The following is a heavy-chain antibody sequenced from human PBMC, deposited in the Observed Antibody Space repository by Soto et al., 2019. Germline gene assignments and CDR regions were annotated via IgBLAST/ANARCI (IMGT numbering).Heavy chain of an antibody. J-gene: IGHJ5*02. D-gene: IGHD2-15*01. CDR1: GGSVSNADNY. Sequence: KPSETLSLTCTVSGGSVSNADNYCSWIRQPPGKGLEWIGYLDYSGSTNYNPSLKSRVTISVDTSMNQFSLKLTSMTAADTAVYYCARGVRLCSGGSCWGGWFDPWGQGTLVTVSS. CDR2: LDYSGST. V-gene: IGHV4-61*08. CDR3: ARGVRLCSGGSCWGGWFDP.